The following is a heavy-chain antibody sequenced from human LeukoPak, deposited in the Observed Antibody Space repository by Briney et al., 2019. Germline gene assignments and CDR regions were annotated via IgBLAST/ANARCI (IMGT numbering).Heavy chain of an antibody. D-gene: IGHD2-8*01. CDR2: INHSGST. J-gene: IGHJ3*02. Sequence: SQTLSLTCTVSGGSISSGSYYWSWIRQPAGKGLEWIGEINHSGSTNYNPSLKSRVTISVDTSKNQFSLKLSSVTAADTAVYYCASRDCTNGVCYPNAFDIWGQGTMVTVSS. CDR1: GGSISSGSYY. V-gene: IGHV4-61*09. CDR3: ASRDCTNGVCYPNAFDI.